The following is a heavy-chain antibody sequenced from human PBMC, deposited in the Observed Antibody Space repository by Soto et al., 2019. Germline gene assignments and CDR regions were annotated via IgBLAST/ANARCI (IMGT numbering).Heavy chain of an antibody. D-gene: IGHD5-18*01. V-gene: IGHV3-66*04. CDR3: ARQIRGYSYGTQSYYYMDV. J-gene: IGHJ6*03. CDR1: GFTVSSNY. Sequence: GGSLRLSCAASGFTVSSNYMSWVRQAPGKGLEWVSVIYSGGSTYYADSVKGRFTISRDNSKNTLYLQMNSLRAEDTAVYYCARQIRGYSYGTQSYYYMDVWGKGTTVTVSS. CDR2: IYSGGST.